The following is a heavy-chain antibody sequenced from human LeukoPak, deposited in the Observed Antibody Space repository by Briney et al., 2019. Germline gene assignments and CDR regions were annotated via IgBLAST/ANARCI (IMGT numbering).Heavy chain of an antibody. CDR1: GFTFTGYY. Sequence: ASVKVSCKASGFTFTGYYIHWVRQAPGQGLEWMGYINPHSGGTSSPQKFQGRVTMTTDTSISAAYMELSSLIFDDTAMYYCVREGNELLSKNFDYWGQGTLVTVSS. J-gene: IGHJ4*02. D-gene: IGHD2-21*02. CDR3: VREGNELLSKNFDY. V-gene: IGHV1-2*02. CDR2: INPHSGGT.